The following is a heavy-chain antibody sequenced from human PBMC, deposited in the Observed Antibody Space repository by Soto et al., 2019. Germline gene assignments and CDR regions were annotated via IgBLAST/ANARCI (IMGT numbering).Heavy chain of an antibody. V-gene: IGHV3-21*01. CDR1: GFTFSSYI. CDR3: AHLSMDNFDY. CDR2: ISSSSSYI. J-gene: IGHJ4*02. D-gene: IGHD3-10*01. Sequence: PWGSLRLSCAASGFTFSSYIMNWVRQAPGKGLEWVSSISSSSSYIYYADSVKGRFTISRDNAKNSLYLQMNSLRAEDTAVYYCAHLSMDNFDYWGQGTLVTVS.